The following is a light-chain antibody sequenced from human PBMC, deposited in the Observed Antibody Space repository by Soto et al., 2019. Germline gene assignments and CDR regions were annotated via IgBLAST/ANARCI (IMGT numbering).Light chain of an antibody. CDR3: QQRSNWPLLT. V-gene: IGKV3-11*01. CDR1: PRVSTY. CDR2: DAS. Sequence: EILLTQSPATLSLSPGEPAPLSCRASPRVSTYLAWYQQKPGQPPSLLIYDASNRATGVPARFSGSGSGTDFTLTISSLEPEDFAVDYCQQRSNWPLLTFGGGTKVEIK. J-gene: IGKJ4*02.